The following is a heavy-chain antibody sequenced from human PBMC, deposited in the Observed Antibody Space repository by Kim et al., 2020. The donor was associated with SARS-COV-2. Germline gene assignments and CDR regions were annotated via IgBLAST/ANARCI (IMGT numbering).Heavy chain of an antibody. CDR1: GFTFSTYW. J-gene: IGHJ4*02. CDR2: VKGDGSTT. V-gene: IGHV3-74*01. D-gene: IGHD5-12*01. Sequence: GGSLRLSFAASGFTFSTYWMHWVRQAPGKGLVWVSRVKGDGSTTTYADSVKGRFTISRDNAKNTLYLQMNRLRAEDTAVYYCARGAGGGATRMTGVWGQGTLVTVSS. CDR3: ARGAGGGATRMTGV.